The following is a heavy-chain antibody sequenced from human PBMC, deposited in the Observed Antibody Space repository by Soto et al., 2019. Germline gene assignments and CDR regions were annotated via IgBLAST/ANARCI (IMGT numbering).Heavy chain of an antibody. D-gene: IGHD4-4*01. CDR1: GFIFSDFW. CDR3: ARAHSRNYGLLDY. J-gene: IGHJ4*02. V-gene: IGHV3-74*01. CDR2: VNTDGTYT. Sequence: GRSLRLSCAASGFIFSDFWVHWVRQAPGKGLVWVSRVNTDGTYTSSADSVKGRFTISRDNARNTLHLQMNSLRAEDTAVYYCARAHSRNYGLLDYWGQGTLVTVSS.